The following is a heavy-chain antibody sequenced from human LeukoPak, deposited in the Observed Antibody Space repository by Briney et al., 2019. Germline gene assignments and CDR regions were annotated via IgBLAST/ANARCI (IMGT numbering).Heavy chain of an antibody. J-gene: IGHJ5*02. D-gene: IGHD2-21*01. CDR2: ISSISSYI. CDR1: GFTFSSYS. Sequence: GGSLRLSCAASGFTFSSYSMNWVRQAPGKGLEWVSSISSISSYIYYANSVKGRFTISRDNAKNSLYLQMNSLRAEDTTVYYCARDPSDWDWFDPWGQGTLATVSS. V-gene: IGHV3-21*01. CDR3: ARDPSDWDWFDP.